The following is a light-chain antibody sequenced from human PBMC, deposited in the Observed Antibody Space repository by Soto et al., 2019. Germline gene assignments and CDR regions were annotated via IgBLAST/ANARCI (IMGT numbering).Light chain of an antibody. J-gene: IGKJ5*01. CDR1: QGISSY. V-gene: IGKV1-9*01. Sequence: DLQLTQSPSFLSASVGDRVTITCRASQGISSYLAWYQQEPGKAPKLLIYAASTLQSGVPSRFSGSGSGTEFTLTVSSLQPEDFAAYYCQQRYSYPITWGQGTRLEMK. CDR2: AAS. CDR3: QQRYSYPIT.